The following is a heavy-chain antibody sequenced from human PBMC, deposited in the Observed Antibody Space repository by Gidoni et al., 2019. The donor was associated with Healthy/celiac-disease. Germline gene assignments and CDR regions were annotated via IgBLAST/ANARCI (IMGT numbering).Heavy chain of an antibody. V-gene: IGHV4-59*01. D-gene: IGHD3-22*01. CDR3: ARLYSSGYYYEGGFDP. Sequence: QVQLQESCPGLVKPSETLSLPCTVSAGSISSYYWRWIRQPPGKGLEWMGYIYYSGSTNYNPSLKSRVTISLDTSKNQFSLKLSSVTAADAAVYYWARLYSSGYYYEGGFDPWGQGTLVTVSS. CDR1: AGSISSYY. J-gene: IGHJ5*02. CDR2: IYYSGST.